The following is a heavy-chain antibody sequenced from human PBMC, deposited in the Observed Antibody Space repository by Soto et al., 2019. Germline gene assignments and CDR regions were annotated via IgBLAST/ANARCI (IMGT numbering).Heavy chain of an antibody. D-gene: IGHD4-17*01. J-gene: IGHJ4*02. CDR3: AIADYGDDDY. CDR2: IKAYSGNT. V-gene: IGHV1-18*01. Sequence: QLQLVQSGAEAKKPGASVKVSCKASGYTFPTSTISWVRQAPGQGLEWMGWIKAYSGNTNYAQKLQGRVTMTTDTSTNTAYMELRSLTTDDTAIYYCAIADYGDDDYWGQGTLVTVSS. CDR1: GYTFPTST.